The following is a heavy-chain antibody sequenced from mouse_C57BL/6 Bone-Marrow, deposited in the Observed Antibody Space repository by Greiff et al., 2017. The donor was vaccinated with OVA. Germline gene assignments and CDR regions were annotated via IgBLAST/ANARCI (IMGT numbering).Heavy chain of an antibody. Sequence: QVQLQQSGPELVKPGASVKISCKASGYAFSSSWMNWVKQRPGKGLEWIGRTYPGDGDTNYNGKFKGKATLTADKSSSTAYMQLSSLTSEDSAVYFCARILPRAYWGQGTLVTVSA. J-gene: IGHJ3*01. CDR1: GYAFSSSW. CDR2: TYPGDGDT. CDR3: ARILPRAY. V-gene: IGHV1-82*01.